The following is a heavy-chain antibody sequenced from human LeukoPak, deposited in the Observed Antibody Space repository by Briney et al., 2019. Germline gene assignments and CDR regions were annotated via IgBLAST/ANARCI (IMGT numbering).Heavy chain of an antibody. CDR3: AKDRVYDSSGYDYYGMDV. CDR2: INSDGSST. V-gene: IGHV3-74*01. Sequence: GGSLRLSCAASGFTFSSYWMHWVRQAPGKGLVWVSRINSDGSSTSYADSVKGRFTISRDNSKNTLYLQMNSLRAEDTAVYYCAKDRVYDSSGYDYYGMDVWGQGTTVTVSS. CDR1: GFTFSSYW. J-gene: IGHJ6*02. D-gene: IGHD3-22*01.